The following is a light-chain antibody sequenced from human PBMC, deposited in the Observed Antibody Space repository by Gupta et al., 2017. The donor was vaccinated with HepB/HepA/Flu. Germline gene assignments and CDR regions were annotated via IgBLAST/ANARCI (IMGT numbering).Light chain of an antibody. CDR1: QSISRW. CDR3: QQYNSYPWT. J-gene: IGKJ1*01. V-gene: IGKV1-5*03. CDR2: NAS. Sequence: DIQMTQSPSTLSASVGDRVTITGRAGQSISRWLAWYQQKPGKAPNLLIYNASTLQCGVPSRFSGSGSETKFTLTIRSLQPDDVATYYCQQYNSYPWTFGQGTKVEIK.